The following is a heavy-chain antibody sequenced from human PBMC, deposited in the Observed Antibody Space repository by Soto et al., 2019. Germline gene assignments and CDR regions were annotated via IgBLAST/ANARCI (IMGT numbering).Heavy chain of an antibody. D-gene: IGHD3-10*01. J-gene: IGHJ4*02. CDR3: AKAFNIQVRGVHPTDY. CDR1: GFIFMNYG. Sequence: PGGSLRLSCAGSGFIFMNYGMHWVRQAPGKGLEWVAVISYDGRNEYFADSVKGRFTISRDNPKNTLFLQMNSLRAEDTAVYFCAKAFNIQVRGVHPTDYWGQGTLVTVSS. V-gene: IGHV3-30*18. CDR2: ISYDGRNE.